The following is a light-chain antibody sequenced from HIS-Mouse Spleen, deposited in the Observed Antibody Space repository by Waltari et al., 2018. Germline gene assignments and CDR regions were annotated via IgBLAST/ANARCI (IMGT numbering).Light chain of an antibody. CDR2: LGS. V-gene: IGKV2-28*01. CDR1: QSLLHSNGYNY. J-gene: IGKJ2*01. CDR3: MQALQTPYT. Sequence: DIVMTQSPLSLPVTPGEPVSISCRSSQSLLHSNGYNYLYWYLQKPGQSPQLLIYLGSNRASGVPDRFSGSGSGTDFTLKISRVEAEDVGVYYCMQALQTPYTFGQGTKLEIK.